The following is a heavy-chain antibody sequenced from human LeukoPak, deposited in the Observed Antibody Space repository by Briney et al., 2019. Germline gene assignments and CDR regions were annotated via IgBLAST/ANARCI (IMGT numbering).Heavy chain of an antibody. CDR3: ARGHDHSNSPPRY. J-gene: IGHJ4*02. Sequence: ASETLSLTCAVYGGSFSGYYWSWIRQPPGKGLEWIGEINHSGSTNYNPSLKSRVTISVDTSKNQFSLKLSSVTAADTAVYYCARGHDHSNSPPRYWGQGTLVTVSS. CDR1: GGSFSGYY. V-gene: IGHV4-34*01. CDR2: INHSGST. D-gene: IGHD4-4*01.